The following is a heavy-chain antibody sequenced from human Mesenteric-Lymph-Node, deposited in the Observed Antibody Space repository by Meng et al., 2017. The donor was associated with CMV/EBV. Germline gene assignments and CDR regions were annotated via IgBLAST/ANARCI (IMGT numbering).Heavy chain of an antibody. J-gene: IGHJ5*02. CDR1: GFSFSSYG. D-gene: IGHD2-2*02. Sequence: GGSLRLSCAASGFSFSSYGMYWVRQAPGKGLEWVAATSYDGTDKYYGDSVKGRFTISRDNTKNSLYLQMNRLRAQDTAVYYCARLYCTSTSCYRGWCEPWGQGTLVTVSS. CDR3: ARLYCTSTSCYRGWCEP. CDR2: TSYDGTDK. V-gene: IGHV3-30*04.